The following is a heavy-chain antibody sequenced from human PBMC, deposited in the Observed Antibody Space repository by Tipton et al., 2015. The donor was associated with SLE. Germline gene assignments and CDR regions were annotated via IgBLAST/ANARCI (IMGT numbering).Heavy chain of an antibody. CDR3: ARVRDYYDSSGYFDY. CDR2: MNPNSGNT. Sequence: QVQLVQSGAEVKKPGASVKVSCKASGYIFTSYDINWVRQATGQGLEWMGWMNPNSGNTGYAQKFQGRVTMTKNTSVSTAYMELRSLRSDDTAVYYCARVRDYYDSSGYFDYWGQGTLVTVSS. D-gene: IGHD3-22*01. CDR1: GYIFTSYD. J-gene: IGHJ4*02. V-gene: IGHV1-8*02.